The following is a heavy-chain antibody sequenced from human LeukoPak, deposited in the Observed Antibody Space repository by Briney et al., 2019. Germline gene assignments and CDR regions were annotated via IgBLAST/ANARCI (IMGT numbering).Heavy chain of an antibody. CDR3: ARDGRYYGSGSYFDY. CDR2: IYYSGRT. J-gene: IGHJ4*02. CDR1: GGSISTSTYY. V-gene: IGHV4-39*07. Sequence: PSETLSLTCTVSGGSISTSTYYWGWIRQPPGKGLEWIGSIYYSGRTYYNPSLKSRVTISVDTSKNQFSLKLSSVTAADTAVYYCARDGRYYGSGSYFDYWGQGTLVTVSS. D-gene: IGHD3-10*01.